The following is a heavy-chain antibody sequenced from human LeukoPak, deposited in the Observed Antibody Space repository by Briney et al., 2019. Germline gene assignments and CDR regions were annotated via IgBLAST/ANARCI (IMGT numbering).Heavy chain of an antibody. Sequence: GESLKISCKGSGYSFTSYWIGWVRQMPGKGLEWMGIIYPGDSDTRYSPSFQGQVTISADKSISTAYLQWSSLKASDTAMYYCARSDYDILTGYSHDDYWGQGTLVTVSS. V-gene: IGHV5-51*01. CDR2: IYPGDSDT. CDR1: GYSFTSYW. J-gene: IGHJ4*02. D-gene: IGHD3-9*01. CDR3: ARSDYDILTGYSHDDY.